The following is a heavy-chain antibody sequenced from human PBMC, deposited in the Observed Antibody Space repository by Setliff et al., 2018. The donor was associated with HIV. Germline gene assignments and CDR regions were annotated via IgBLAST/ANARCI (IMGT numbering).Heavy chain of an antibody. V-gene: IGHV1-18*01. J-gene: IGHJ4*02. CDR1: GYTVTTYG. CDR2: VYPSDGST. CDR3: ARDYSPTFYYYDSSGTFDY. Sequence: ASVKVSCKASGYTVTTYGISWVRQAPGQGLEWMGMVYPSDGSTSYAQKFQGRVTMTTDTSTSTAYMELRSLRSDDTAVYYCARDYSPTFYYYDSSGTFDYWGQGTLVTVSS. D-gene: IGHD3-22*01.